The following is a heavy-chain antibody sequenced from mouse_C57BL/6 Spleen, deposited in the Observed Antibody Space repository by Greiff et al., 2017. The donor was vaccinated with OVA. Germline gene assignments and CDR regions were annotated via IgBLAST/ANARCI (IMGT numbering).Heavy chain of an antibody. V-gene: IGHV5-9-1*02. J-gene: IGHJ3*01. Sequence: DVHLVESGEGLVKPGGSLKLSCAASGFTFSSYAMSWVRQTPEKRLEWVAYISSGGDYIYYADTVKGRFTISRDNARNTLYLQMSSLKSEDTAMYYCTRDSRYDYDRTWFAYWGQGTLVTVSA. CDR1: GFTFSSYA. CDR3: TRDSRYDYDRTWFAY. D-gene: IGHD2-4*01. CDR2: ISSGGDYI.